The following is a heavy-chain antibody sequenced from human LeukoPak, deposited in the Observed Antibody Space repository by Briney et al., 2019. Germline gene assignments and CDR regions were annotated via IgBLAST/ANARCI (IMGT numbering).Heavy chain of an antibody. CDR2: VNHSEGT. CDR1: GGSFSGYY. J-gene: IGHJ4*02. Sequence: SETLSLTCAVYGGSFSGYYWSWIRQPPGKGLEWIGEVNHSEGTNYNPSLKSRVTISVDTSKNQFSLKLSSVTAADTAVYYCARDLYYGSGTYDYWGQGTLVTVSS. CDR3: ARDLYYGSGTYDY. D-gene: IGHD3-10*01. V-gene: IGHV4-34*01.